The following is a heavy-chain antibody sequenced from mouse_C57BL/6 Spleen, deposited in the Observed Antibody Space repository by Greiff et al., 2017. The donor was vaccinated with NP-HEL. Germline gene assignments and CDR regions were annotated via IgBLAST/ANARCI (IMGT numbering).Heavy chain of an antibody. J-gene: IGHJ2*01. CDR1: GYTFTSYW. Sequence: VKQSCKASGYTFTSYWMHWVKQRPGRGLEWIGRIDPNSGGTKYNEKFKSKATLTVDKPSSTAYMQLSSLTSEDSAVYYCARSPEYEMVYYFDYWGQGTTLTVSS. CDR2: IDPNSGGT. V-gene: IGHV1-72*01. D-gene: IGHD1-1*02. CDR3: ARSPEYEMVYYFDY.